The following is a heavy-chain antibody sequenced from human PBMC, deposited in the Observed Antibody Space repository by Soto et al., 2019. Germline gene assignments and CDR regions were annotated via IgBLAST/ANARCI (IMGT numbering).Heavy chain of an antibody. CDR2: ISYDGSNK. CDR3: AKDLAAARPASVASPYYYYGMDV. Sequence: GRSLRLSCAAVGFTFSSYGRRWVRQAPGKGLEWVAVISYDGSNKYYADSVKGRFTISRDNSKNTLYLQMNSLRAEDTAVYYCAKDLAAARPASVASPYYYYGMDVWGQGTTVTVSS. J-gene: IGHJ6*02. D-gene: IGHD6-6*01. CDR1: GFTFSSYG. V-gene: IGHV3-30*18.